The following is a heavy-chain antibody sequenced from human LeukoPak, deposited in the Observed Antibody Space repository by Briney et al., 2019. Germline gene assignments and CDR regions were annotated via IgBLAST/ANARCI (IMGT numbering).Heavy chain of an antibody. V-gene: IGHV3-49*03. CDR3: TRGPSGSHDAFDI. J-gene: IGHJ3*02. D-gene: IGHD6-19*01. CDR1: GFTFSDYY. CDR2: IRSKAYGGTT. Sequence: GGSLRLSCAASGFTFSDYYMSWIRQAPGKGLEWVGFIRSKAYGGTTEYAASVKGRFTISRDDSKSIAYLQMNSLKTEDTAVYYCTRGPSGSHDAFDIWGQGTMVTVSS.